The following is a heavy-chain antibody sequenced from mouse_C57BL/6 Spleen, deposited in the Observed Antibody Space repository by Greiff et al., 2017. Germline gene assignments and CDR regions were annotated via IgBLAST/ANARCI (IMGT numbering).Heavy chain of an antibody. V-gene: IGHV2-5*01. CDR2: IWSGGST. J-gene: IGHJ1*03. D-gene: IGHD2-4*01. CDR1: GFSFTSYG. CDR3: AKEGDYTTDWYFDV. Sequence: QVQLKESGPGLVQPSQCLSITCTASGFSFTSYGVHWVRQSPGKGLEWLGVIWSGGSTDYYAAFMSRLAITKDNSKSQLFYKMNSLQADDTAIYCGAKEGDYTTDWYFDVWGTGTTVTVSS.